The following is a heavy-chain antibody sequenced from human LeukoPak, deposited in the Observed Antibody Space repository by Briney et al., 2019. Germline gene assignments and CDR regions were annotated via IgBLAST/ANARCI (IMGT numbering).Heavy chain of an antibody. Sequence: ASXXVSCKASGGTFSSYAISWVRQAPGQGLEWMGGIIPIFGRANYAQKFQGRVTITADESTSTAYMELSSLRSEDTAVYYCARGGSYYDYWGQGTLVTVSS. J-gene: IGHJ4*02. CDR2: IIPIFGRA. CDR3: ARGGSYYDY. V-gene: IGHV1-69*01. CDR1: GGTFSSYA. D-gene: IGHD3-16*01.